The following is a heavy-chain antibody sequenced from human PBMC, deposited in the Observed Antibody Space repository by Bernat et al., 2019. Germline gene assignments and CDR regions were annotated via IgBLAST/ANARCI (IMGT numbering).Heavy chain of an antibody. CDR3: ARGNIGEYCSSTSCYSYNYFDY. CDR1: GFTFSSYA. J-gene: IGHJ4*02. D-gene: IGHD2-2*01. Sequence: QVQLVESGGGVVQPGRSLRLSCAASGFTFSSYAMHWVRQAPGKGLEWVAVISYDGSNKYYADSVKGRFTISRDNAKNSLYLQMNSLRAEDTAVYYCARGNIGEYCSSTSCYSYNYFDYWGQGTLVTVSS. V-gene: IGHV3-30*07. CDR2: ISYDGSNK.